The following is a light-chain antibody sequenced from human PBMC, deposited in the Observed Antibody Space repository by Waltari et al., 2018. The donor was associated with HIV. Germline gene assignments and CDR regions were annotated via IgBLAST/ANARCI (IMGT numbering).Light chain of an antibody. CDR1: ESIGDL. CDR3: QQASSFPHT. Sequence: IQMTQSPSSVSASIGDTVPISCRANESIGDLLALYQQRPGEAPRLLVYSASRRESGVPSKFFAFGADTEFTLTITGLESEDFATYYCQQASSFPHTFGGGTKV. CDR2: SAS. V-gene: IGKV1-12*01. J-gene: IGKJ4*01.